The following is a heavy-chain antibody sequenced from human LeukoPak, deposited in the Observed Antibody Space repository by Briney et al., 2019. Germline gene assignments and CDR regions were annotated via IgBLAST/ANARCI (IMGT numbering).Heavy chain of an antibody. CDR2: INQDGNDK. Sequence: GGSLRLSCAASGFTFSNYWMTWIRQAPGKGLEWVVNINQDGNDKYYVDSVKGRFTISRDNTKSSVFLQMNSLRAEDTAVYYCAVTRTRGDHWGQGTLVTVSS. CDR3: AVTRTRGDH. J-gene: IGHJ4*02. CDR1: GFTFSNYW. V-gene: IGHV3-7*03. D-gene: IGHD3-10*01.